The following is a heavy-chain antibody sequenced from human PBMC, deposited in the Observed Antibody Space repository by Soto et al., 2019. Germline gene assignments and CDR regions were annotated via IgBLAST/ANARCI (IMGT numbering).Heavy chain of an antibody. V-gene: IGHV1-69*02. J-gene: IGHJ4*01. D-gene: IGHD3-10*01. CDR1: GGTFSNHL. CDR2: IIPLFGIL. CDR3: ASGSLYGSGSYPVDY. Sequence: QVQLVQSGAEVKKPGSSVNVSCKASGGTFSNHLISWVRQAPGQGLEWMGTIIPLFGILNYAQKLQGRVTISADKSTSTAYMELSSLRSDETAVYYCASGSLYGSGSYPVDYWGQGTLVTVSS.